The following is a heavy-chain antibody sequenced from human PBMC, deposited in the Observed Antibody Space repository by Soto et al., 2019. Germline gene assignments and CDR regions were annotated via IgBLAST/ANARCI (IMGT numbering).Heavy chain of an antibody. D-gene: IGHD2-8*02. CDR3: ARDKITGLFDY. CDR1: GGSFSGYY. Sequence: PSETLSLTCAVYGGSFSGYYWTWIRQPPGTGLEWTGEINHSGSTNYNPSLKSRVTISVDTSKNQFSLKLTSVTAADTAVYYCARDKITGLFDYWGQGTLVTV. CDR2: INHSGST. V-gene: IGHV4-34*01. J-gene: IGHJ4*02.